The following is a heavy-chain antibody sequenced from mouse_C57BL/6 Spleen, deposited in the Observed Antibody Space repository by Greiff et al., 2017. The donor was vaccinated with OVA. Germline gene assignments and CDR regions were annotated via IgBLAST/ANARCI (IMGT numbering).Heavy chain of an antibody. CDR2: IYPGSGST. V-gene: IGHV1-55*01. Sequence: QVQLQQPGAELVKPGASVTMSCKASGYTFTRYWITWVQQRLGQGLEWIGAIYPGSGSTNYNEKFKSKATLTVDTSASTAYMQLSSLTAEDSAVYYCARGDDYYYYAMDYGGQGTSVTVSS. J-gene: IGHJ4*01. CDR3: ARGDDYYYYAMDY. D-gene: IGHD2-4*01. CDR1: GYTFTRYW.